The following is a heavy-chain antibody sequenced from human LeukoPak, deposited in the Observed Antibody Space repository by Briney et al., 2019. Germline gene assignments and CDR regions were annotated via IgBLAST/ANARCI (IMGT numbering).Heavy chain of an antibody. CDR1: GYTLTELS. Sequence: ASVKVSCKVSGYTLTELSMHWVRQAPGKGLEWMGGFDPEDGETIYAQKFQGRVTMTRDTSISTAYMELSRLRSDDTAVYYCARDSSGCPDYWGQGTLVTVSS. V-gene: IGHV1-24*01. CDR2: FDPEDGET. CDR3: ARDSSGCPDY. J-gene: IGHJ4*02. D-gene: IGHD6-19*01.